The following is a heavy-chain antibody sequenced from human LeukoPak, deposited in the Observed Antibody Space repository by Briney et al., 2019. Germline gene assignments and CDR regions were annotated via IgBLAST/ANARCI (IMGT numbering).Heavy chain of an antibody. CDR3: TKDNPAHI. V-gene: IGHV3-23*01. J-gene: IGHJ3*02. Sequence: GGSLRLSCAASGFTFSSYAMSWVRQAPGMGLEWVSAISGSGGSTYYADSVKGRFTISRDNSKNTLYLQINRQRGEDTAVYYCTKDNPAHIWGQGTMVTVSS. CDR1: GFTFSSYA. CDR2: ISGSGGST.